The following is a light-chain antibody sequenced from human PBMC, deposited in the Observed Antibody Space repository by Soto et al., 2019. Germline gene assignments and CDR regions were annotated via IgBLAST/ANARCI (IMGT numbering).Light chain of an antibody. J-gene: IGKJ1*01. CDR1: QSLSGN. CDR2: RAS. Sequence: EIVMTPSPATLAGSPGETVTLSCRASQSLSGNLAWYQQKPGQAPRLLIFRASTRATGVPARFSGRGSVTEFTLTISGMQSEDFAVYYCQQYSKWPPWTFGPGTKVEIK. V-gene: IGKV3-15*01. CDR3: QQYSKWPPWT.